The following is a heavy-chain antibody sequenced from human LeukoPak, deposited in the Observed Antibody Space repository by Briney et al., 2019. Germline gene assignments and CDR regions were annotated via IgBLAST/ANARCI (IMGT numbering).Heavy chain of an antibody. CDR2: ISSSNRYT. CDR1: GFTFSDYY. Sequence: PGGSLRLSCAASGFTFSDYYMSWIRQAPGKGLEWVSYISSSNRYTNYADSVKGRFTISRDNAKNSLYLQMNSLRDEDSAVYYCARGDRRYYYDSSGYYFDYWGQGTLVTVSS. CDR3: ARGDRRYYYDSSGYYFDY. D-gene: IGHD3-22*01. V-gene: IGHV3-11*06. J-gene: IGHJ4*02.